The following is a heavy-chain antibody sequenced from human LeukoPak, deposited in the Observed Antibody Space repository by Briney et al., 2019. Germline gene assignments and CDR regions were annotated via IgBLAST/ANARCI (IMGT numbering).Heavy chain of an antibody. CDR2: IKQDGSEK. J-gene: IGHJ4*02. V-gene: IGHV3-7*01. CDR3: ARIRPGNYFDY. D-gene: IGHD6-6*01. CDR1: GFTFSSHC. Sequence: PGGSLRLSCAASGFTFSSHCMNWARQAPGKGLEWVANIKQDGSEKYYVDSVKGRFTISRDNAKNSLYLQMNSLRAEDTAVYFCARIRPGNYFDYWGQGALVTVSS.